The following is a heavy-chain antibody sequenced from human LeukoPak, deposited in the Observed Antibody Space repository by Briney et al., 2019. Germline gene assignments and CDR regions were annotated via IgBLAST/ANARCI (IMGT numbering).Heavy chain of an antibody. Sequence: ASVKVSCKASGYTFTSYAMNWVRQAPGQGLEWMGRINPNSGGTNYAQKFQGRVTMTRDTSISTAYMELSRLRSDDTAVYYCARFDYDYYYYGMDVWGQGTTVTVSS. D-gene: IGHD4-17*01. CDR2: INPNSGGT. CDR3: ARFDYDYYYYGMDV. V-gene: IGHV1-2*06. CDR1: GYTFTSYA. J-gene: IGHJ6*02.